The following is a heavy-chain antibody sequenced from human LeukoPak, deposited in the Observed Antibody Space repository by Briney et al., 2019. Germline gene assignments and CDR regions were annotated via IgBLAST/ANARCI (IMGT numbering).Heavy chain of an antibody. J-gene: IGHJ4*02. D-gene: IGHD3-16*01. Sequence: QRGGSLRLSCAGSGFTLRSYSLNWVRHAPGKGLEWLSYINSTSSAIYYADSLKGRFTISRDNAKNSLYLQMNSLRAEDTAVYYCARVIGSYGDSAYWGQGTLVTVSS. CDR1: GFTLRSYS. CDR3: ARVIGSYGDSAY. CDR2: INSTSSAI. V-gene: IGHV3-48*04.